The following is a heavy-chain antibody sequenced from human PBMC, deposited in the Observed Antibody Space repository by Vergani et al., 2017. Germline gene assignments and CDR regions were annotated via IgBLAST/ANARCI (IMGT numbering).Heavy chain of an antibody. Sequence: EVQLLESGGGLVQPGGSLRLSCAASGFTFSSYAMSWVRQAPGKGLEWVSAISGSGGSTYYADSVKGRFTISRDNSKNTLYLQMNSLRAEDTAVYYWAKSAASMIVVVINARWDAFDIWGQGTMVTVSS. V-gene: IGHV3-23*01. J-gene: IGHJ3*02. CDR3: AKSAASMIVVVINARWDAFDI. D-gene: IGHD3-22*01. CDR2: ISGSGGST. CDR1: GFTFSSYA.